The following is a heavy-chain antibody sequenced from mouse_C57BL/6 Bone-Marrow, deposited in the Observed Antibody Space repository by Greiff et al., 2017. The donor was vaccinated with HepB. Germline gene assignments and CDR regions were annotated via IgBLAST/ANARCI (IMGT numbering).Heavy chain of an antibody. CDR3: ARSGLFITTVVEEGGNY. V-gene: IGHV14-3*01. D-gene: IGHD1-1*01. Sequence: VQLQESVAELVRPGTSVKLSCTASGFNIKNTYMHWVKQRPEQGLEWIGRIDPANGNTKYAPKFQDKATITADTSSNTAYLQLSSLTSEDTAIYYCARSGLFITTVVEEGGNYWGQGTTLTVSS. J-gene: IGHJ2*01. CDR1: GFNIKNTY. CDR2: IDPANGNT.